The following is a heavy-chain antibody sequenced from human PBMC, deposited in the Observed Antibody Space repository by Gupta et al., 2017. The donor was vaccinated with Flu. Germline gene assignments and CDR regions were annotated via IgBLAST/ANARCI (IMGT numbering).Heavy chain of an antibody. V-gene: IGHV1-46*01. CDR2: INPSGDST. CDR3: ARERRGFAYYFDY. CDR1: GFTLLTYY. J-gene: IGHJ4*02. Sequence: HEQLVQSGAEMKRTGASVKVSCKASGFTLLTYYMHWVRQAPGQGLEWMGVINPSGDSTYYVRPFQGRLSVTRDTSTSTVFMELSILRSGDTALYFCARERRGFAYYFDYWGQGALVTVSS. D-gene: IGHD5-12*01.